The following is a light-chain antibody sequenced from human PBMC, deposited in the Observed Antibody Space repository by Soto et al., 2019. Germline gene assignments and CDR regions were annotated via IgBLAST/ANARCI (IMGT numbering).Light chain of an antibody. CDR2: AAS. Sequence: DIQLTQSPSFLSASVGDRVTITCRVSQAISSYLAWFQQRPGKAPKVLIYAASTLQSGVPSRFSGSASGTEFTLTISSLQPEDFATYFCQQLNSYPWTFGQGTKVEIK. J-gene: IGKJ1*01. V-gene: IGKV1-9*01. CDR3: QQLNSYPWT. CDR1: QAISSY.